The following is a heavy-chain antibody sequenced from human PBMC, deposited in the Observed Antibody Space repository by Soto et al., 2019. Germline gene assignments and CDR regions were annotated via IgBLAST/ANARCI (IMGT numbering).Heavy chain of an antibody. J-gene: IGHJ5*02. CDR2: IYYSGST. CDR1: GGSISSRGYY. V-gene: IGHV4-39*01. Sequence: QLQLQESGPGLMKPSETLSLTCTVSGGSISSRGYYWGWIRQPPGKGLGWIGTIYYSGSTYYKPSLKSRVTISVDPSKNQFSLKLTSVTAADTAVYYCATSNWFDPWGQGTLVTVSS. CDR3: ATSNWFDP.